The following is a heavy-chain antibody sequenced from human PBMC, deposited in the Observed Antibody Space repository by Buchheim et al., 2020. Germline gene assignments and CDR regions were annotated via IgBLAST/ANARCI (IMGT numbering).Heavy chain of an antibody. Sequence: EVQLVQSGAEAKKPGESLKISCKGSGYSFTNYWIGWVRQMPGKGLEWMGIIYPDDSDTIYSPSFQGQVTISADKSISTAYPQWSSLKASDTAMYYCARTDSYYSSSPSSSAFDIWGQGT. V-gene: IGHV5-51*01. CDR2: IYPDDSDT. CDR1: GYSFTNYW. J-gene: IGHJ3*02. D-gene: IGHD3-22*01. CDR3: ARTDSYYSSSPSSSAFDI.